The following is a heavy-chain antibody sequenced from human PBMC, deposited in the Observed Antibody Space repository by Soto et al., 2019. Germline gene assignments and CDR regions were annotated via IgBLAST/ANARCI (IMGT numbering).Heavy chain of an antibody. CDR3: ARGPYYYGSGSCAFDY. CDR1: GGSISSGGYS. CDR2: IYHSGST. D-gene: IGHD3-10*01. Sequence: SETLSLTCAVSGGSISSGGYSWSWIRQPPGKGLEWIGYIYHSGSTYYNPSLKSRVTISVDRSKNQFSLKLSSVTAADTAVYYCARGPYYYGSGSCAFDYWGQGTLVTVSS. J-gene: IGHJ4*02. V-gene: IGHV4-30-2*01.